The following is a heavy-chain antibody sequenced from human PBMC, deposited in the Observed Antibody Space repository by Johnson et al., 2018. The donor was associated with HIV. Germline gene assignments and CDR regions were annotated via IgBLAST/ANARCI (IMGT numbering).Heavy chain of an antibody. CDR3: AKDIWAYCGGDCSPGSTFEI. CDR2: ITWDGGRT. D-gene: IGHD2-21*01. Sequence: VQLVESGGVVAQPGGSLRLSCVASGFTFDDYAMHWVRQAPGKGLAWVSLITWDGGRTFYADSVKGRFTISSDISKNSLYLQMNSLRADDTAFYYCAKDIWAYCGGDCSPGSTFEIWGQGTMVTVSS. CDR1: GFTFDDYA. V-gene: IGHV3-43D*03. J-gene: IGHJ3*02.